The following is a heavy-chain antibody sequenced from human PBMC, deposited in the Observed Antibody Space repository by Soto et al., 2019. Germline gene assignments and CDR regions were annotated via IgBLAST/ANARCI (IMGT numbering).Heavy chain of an antibody. CDR3: ARGISGGRHFDY. J-gene: IGHJ4*02. V-gene: IGHV4-4*02. D-gene: IGHD2-15*01. CDR2: IYHSGST. CDR1: GGSISSSNW. Sequence: QVQLQESGPGLVKPSGTLSLTCAVSGGSISSSNWWSWVRQPPGKGVEWIGEIYHSGSTNYNPSPKSRITMSADKSKNQSSLKLSSVTAADTAVYYCARGISGGRHFDYWGQGTLVTVSS.